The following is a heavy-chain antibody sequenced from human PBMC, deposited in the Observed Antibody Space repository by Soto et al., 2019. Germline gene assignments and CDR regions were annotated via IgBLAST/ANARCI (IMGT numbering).Heavy chain of an antibody. CDR2: ISYDGSNK. CDR1: GFTFSSYA. CDR3: ARDSPSTKIVVVITPSFDC. D-gene: IGHD3-22*01. V-gene: IGHV3-30-3*01. J-gene: IGHJ4*02. Sequence: HPGGSLGLSCAASGFTFSSYAIHWVRQAPGKGLEWVAVISYDGSNKYYADSVKGRFTISRDNSKNTLYLQMNSLRAEDTAVYYCARDSPSTKIVVVITPSFDCWGQGTLVTVSS.